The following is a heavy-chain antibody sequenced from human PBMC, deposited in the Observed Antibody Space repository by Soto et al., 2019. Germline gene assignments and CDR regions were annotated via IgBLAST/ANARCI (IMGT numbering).Heavy chain of an antibody. V-gene: IGHV4-30-4*01. Sequence: SETLSLTCTVSGGSMSRGDYYWSWIRQPPGKGLEWIGFIYHTGSTYYSPSLKNRVAISVDTSKNQFSLKLSSVTAADTAVYFCASYRVGHAFDIWGQGTMVTVSS. D-gene: IGHD2-21*01. CDR1: GGSMSRGDYY. CDR2: IYHTGST. J-gene: IGHJ3*02. CDR3: ASYRVGHAFDI.